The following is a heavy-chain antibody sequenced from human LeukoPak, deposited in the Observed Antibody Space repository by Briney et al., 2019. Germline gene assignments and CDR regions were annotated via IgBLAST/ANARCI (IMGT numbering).Heavy chain of an antibody. Sequence: GGSLRLSCAASGFTFSSYAMSWVRQAPGKGLEWVSAISGSGGSTYYADSVKGRFTISRDNSKNTLYLQMNSLRAEDTAVYYCAKDLVGYCTGGVCPYFDYWGQGTLDTVSS. CDR3: AKDLVGYCTGGVCPYFDY. D-gene: IGHD2-8*02. CDR2: ISGSGGST. V-gene: IGHV3-23*01. J-gene: IGHJ4*02. CDR1: GFTFSSYA.